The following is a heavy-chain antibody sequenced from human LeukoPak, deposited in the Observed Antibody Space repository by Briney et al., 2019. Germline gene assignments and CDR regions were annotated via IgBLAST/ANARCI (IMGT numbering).Heavy chain of an antibody. CDR1: GFTFSSYS. J-gene: IGHJ6*04. CDR3: AELGITMVGGV. Sequence: PGGSLRLSCPASGFTFSSYSMNWVRQAPGTGLEWVSYISSSSSTIYYADSVKGRFTISRDNAKNSLYLQMNSLRAEDTAVYYCAELGITMVGGVWGKGTTVTISS. V-gene: IGHV3-48*04. CDR2: ISSSSSTI. D-gene: IGHD3-10*02.